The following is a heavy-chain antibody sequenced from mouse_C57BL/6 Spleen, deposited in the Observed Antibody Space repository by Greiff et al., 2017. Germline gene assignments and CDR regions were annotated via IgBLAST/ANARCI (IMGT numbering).Heavy chain of an antibody. CDR2: IDPNSGGT. CDR1: GYTFTSYW. CDR3: ARSITTVVAKGWYYFDY. Sequence: QVQLQQPGAELVKPGASVKLSCKASGYTFTSYWMHWVKQRPGRGLEWIGRIDPNSGGTKYNEKFKSKATLTVDKPSRTAYMQLSSLTSEDSAVYYCARSITTVVAKGWYYFDYWGQGTTLTVSS. V-gene: IGHV1-72*01. J-gene: IGHJ2*01. D-gene: IGHD1-1*01.